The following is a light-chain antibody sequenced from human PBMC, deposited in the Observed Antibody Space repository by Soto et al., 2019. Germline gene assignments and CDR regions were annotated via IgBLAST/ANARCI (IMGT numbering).Light chain of an antibody. CDR2: LGS. V-gene: IGKV2-28*01. CDR1: QSLLHSNAYNY. J-gene: IGKJ2*01. CDR3: MQSLQTPRT. Sequence: DIVMTQSPLSLPVTPGEPASISCSSSQSLLHSNAYNYLDWYLQKPGQSPQLLIYLGSNRASGVPDRFSGSGSCTHVTLKISRVEAEDVGVYYCMQSLQTPRTFGQGTKLEIK.